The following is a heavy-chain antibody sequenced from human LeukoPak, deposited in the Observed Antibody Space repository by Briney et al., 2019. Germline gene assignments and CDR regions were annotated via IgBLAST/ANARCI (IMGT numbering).Heavy chain of an antibody. CDR2: IYHSGST. CDR1: GYSISSGYY. Sequence: SETLSLTCTVSGYSISSGYYWGWIRQPPGKGLEWIGSIYHSGSTYYNPSLKSRVTISVDTSKNQFSLKLSSVTAADTAVYYCARDRGLFSYGDSTNALDYWGQGTLVTVSS. CDR3: ARDRGLFSYGDSTNALDY. V-gene: IGHV4-38-2*02. D-gene: IGHD4-17*01. J-gene: IGHJ4*02.